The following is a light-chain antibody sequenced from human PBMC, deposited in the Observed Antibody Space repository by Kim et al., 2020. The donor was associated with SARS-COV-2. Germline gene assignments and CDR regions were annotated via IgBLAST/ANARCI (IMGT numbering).Light chain of an antibody. CDR2: GAS. J-gene: IGKJ1*01. Sequence: ATLSVSTGERATLSCRASQSVSSNLAWYQQKPGQAPRLLIYGASTRATGIPARFSGSGSGTEFTLTISSLQSEDFAVYYCQHRGTFGQGTKVDIK. V-gene: IGKV3-15*01. CDR1: QSVSSN. CDR3: QHRGT.